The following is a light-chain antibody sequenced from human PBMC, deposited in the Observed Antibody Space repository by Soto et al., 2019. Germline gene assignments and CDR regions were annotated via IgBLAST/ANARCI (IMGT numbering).Light chain of an antibody. CDR2: GAS. J-gene: IGKJ1*01. V-gene: IGKV3-20*01. CDR3: HQYGSSAWT. CDR1: QSVSSSY. Sequence: EIVRPQSPATLSGSPWERATLSSRASQSVSSSYLAWYQQKPGQAPRLLIYGASSRATGIPDRFSGSGSGTDFTLTISRLEPEDFAVYYCHQYGSSAWTFGQGTKVDIK.